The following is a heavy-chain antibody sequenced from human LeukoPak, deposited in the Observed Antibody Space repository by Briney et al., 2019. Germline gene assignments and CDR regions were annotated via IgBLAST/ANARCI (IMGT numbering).Heavy chain of an antibody. Sequence: PGGSRRLSCEASGFTFSSYAMHWVPQAPGKGLEWVAVISYDGSNKYYADSVKGRFTISRGNSKNTLYLQMNSLRAEDTAVYYCARALRSRCQLAPICYWGQGTLVTFSS. CDR1: GFTFSSYA. CDR3: ARALRSRCQLAPICY. D-gene: IGHD2-2*01. J-gene: IGHJ4*02. V-gene: IGHV3-30-3*01. CDR2: ISYDGSNK.